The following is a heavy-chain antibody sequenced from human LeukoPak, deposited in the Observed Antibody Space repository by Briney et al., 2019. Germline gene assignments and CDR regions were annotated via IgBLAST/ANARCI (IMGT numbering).Heavy chain of an antibody. J-gene: IGHJ3*02. CDR3: ASRRNYPAFDI. CDR2: IYSGGST. Sequence: GGSLRLSCAASGFTVSSNYMSWVRQDPGKGLEWVSVIYSGGSTYYADSVKGRFTISRDNSKNTLYLQMNSLRAEDTAVYYCASRRNYPAFDIWGQGTMVTVSS. D-gene: IGHD4-11*01. V-gene: IGHV3-53*01. CDR1: GFTVSSNY.